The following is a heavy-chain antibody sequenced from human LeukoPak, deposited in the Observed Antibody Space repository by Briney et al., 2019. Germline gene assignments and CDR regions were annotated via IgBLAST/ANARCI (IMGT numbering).Heavy chain of an antibody. CDR1: GFTFSSYE. Sequence: GGSLRLPCAASGFTFSSYEMNWVRQAPGKGLEWGSYISSSGSTIYYADSVKGRFTISRDNAKNSLYLQMNSLRAEDTAVYYCARELISEITMVEDPWGQGTLVTVSS. CDR2: ISSSGSTI. J-gene: IGHJ5*02. D-gene: IGHD3-10*01. CDR3: ARELISEITMVEDP. V-gene: IGHV3-48*03.